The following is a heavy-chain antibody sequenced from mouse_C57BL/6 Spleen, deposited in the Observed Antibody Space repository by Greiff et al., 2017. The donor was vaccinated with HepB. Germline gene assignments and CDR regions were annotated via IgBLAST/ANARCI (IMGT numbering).Heavy chain of an antibody. Sequence: EVMLVESGGGLVKPGGSLKLSCAASGFTFSDYGMHWVRQAPEKGLEWVAYISSGSSTIYYADTVKGRFTISRDNAKNTLFLQMTSLRSEDTAMYYCANIYYDYDDLYAMDYWGQGTSVTVSS. CDR2: ISSGSSTI. D-gene: IGHD2-4*01. V-gene: IGHV5-17*01. CDR1: GFTFSDYG. CDR3: ANIYYDYDDLYAMDY. J-gene: IGHJ4*01.